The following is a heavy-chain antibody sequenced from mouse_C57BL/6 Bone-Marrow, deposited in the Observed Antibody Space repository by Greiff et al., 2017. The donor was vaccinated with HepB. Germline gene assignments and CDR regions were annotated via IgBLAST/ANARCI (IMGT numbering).Heavy chain of an antibody. CDR3: ASRQPSGAY. Sequence: EVQLQQSGPELVKPGASVKISCKASGYTFTDYYMNWVKQSHGKSLEWIGDINPNNGGTSYNQKFKGKATLTVDKSSSTAYMELRSLTSEDSAVYYCASRQPSGAYWGQGTLVTVSA. V-gene: IGHV1-26*01. D-gene: IGHD3-2*01. CDR2: INPNNGGT. J-gene: IGHJ3*01. CDR1: GYTFTDYY.